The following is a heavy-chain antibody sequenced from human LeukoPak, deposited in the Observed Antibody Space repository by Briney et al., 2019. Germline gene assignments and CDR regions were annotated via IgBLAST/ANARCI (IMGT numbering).Heavy chain of an antibody. CDR1: GGTLISYA. CDR2: IIPIFGTA. CDR3: AWGESNPTLSPIPYYYYMDV. D-gene: IGHD3-10*01. J-gene: IGHJ6*03. V-gene: IGHV1-69*06. Sequence: SSVKVSCKSSGGTLISYAISWVRQAPGQGLEWMGGIIPIFGTANYAQKFQGRVTITADKSTSTAYMELSSLRSEDAAVYYCAWGESNPTLSPIPYYYYMDVWGKGTTVTVSS.